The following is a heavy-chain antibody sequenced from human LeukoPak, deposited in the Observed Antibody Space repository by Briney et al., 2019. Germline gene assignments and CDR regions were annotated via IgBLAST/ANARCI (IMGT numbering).Heavy chain of an antibody. CDR2: IYYSGST. Sequence: PSETLSLTCTVSGGSISSSSYYWGWIRQAPGKGLEWIGSIYYSGSTYYNPSLKSRVTISVDTSKNQFSLKLSSVTAADTAVYYCARVVVAATNYYYGMDVWGQGTTVTVSS. CDR3: ARVVVAATNYYYGMDV. D-gene: IGHD2-15*01. V-gene: IGHV4-39*07. J-gene: IGHJ6*02. CDR1: GGSISSSSYY.